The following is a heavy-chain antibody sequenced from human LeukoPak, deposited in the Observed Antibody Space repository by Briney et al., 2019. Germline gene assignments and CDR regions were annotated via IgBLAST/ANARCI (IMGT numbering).Heavy chain of an antibody. J-gene: IGHJ6*03. CDR1: GFTFSSYW. CDR2: IKQDGSEK. CDR3: ARLYYYDFWSGYFPYYYMDV. V-gene: IGHV3-7*01. Sequence: GGSLRLSCAASGFTFSSYWMSWVRQASGKGLEWVANIKQDGSEKYYVDSVKGRFTISRDNAKNSLYLQMNSLRAEDTAVYYCARLYYYDFWSGYFPYYYMDVWGKGTTVTVSS. D-gene: IGHD3-3*01.